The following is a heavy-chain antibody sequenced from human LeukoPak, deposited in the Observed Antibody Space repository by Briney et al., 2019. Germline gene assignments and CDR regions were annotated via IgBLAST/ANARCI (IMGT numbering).Heavy chain of an antibody. D-gene: IGHD6-13*01. J-gene: IGHJ4*02. V-gene: IGHV1-18*01. CDR1: GYSFTSYG. Sequence: ASVKVSCKASGYSFTSYGISWVRQAPGQGLEWMGWISAYNGNTKHAQKLQGRVTMTTDTSTSTGYMELRSLRSDDTAVYYCASDGIAAAGSPFDYWGQGTLVTVSS. CDR3: ASDGIAAAGSPFDY. CDR2: ISAYNGNT.